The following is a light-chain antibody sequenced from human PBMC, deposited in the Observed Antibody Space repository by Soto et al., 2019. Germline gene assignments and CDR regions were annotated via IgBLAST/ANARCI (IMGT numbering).Light chain of an antibody. CDR2: GVS. V-gene: IGLV2-14*01. Sequence: QSALTQPASVSGSPGQSITMSCTGTSSDVGGYNYVSWYQQPPGKAPKLMIYGVSNRPSGVSNRFSGSKSGNTASLTISGLQAEDEADYYCSSYTSSSTPYVLFGGGTKVTVL. CDR1: SSDVGGYNY. CDR3: SSYTSSSTPYVL. J-gene: IGLJ2*01.